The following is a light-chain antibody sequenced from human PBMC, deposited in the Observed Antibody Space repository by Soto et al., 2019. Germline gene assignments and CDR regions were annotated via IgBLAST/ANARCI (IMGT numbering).Light chain of an antibody. CDR3: QSYDSNLVGLV. CDR2: GNN. Sequence: QTVLTQPPSVSGAPGQRVTISCTGTNSNIGADYGVQWYQQFPGTAPKLLIYGNNNRPSGVPDRFSGSKSATSASLAITGLQPGDEADYYCQSYDSNLVGLVFGAGTKLTVL. J-gene: IGLJ3*02. V-gene: IGLV1-40*01. CDR1: NSNIGADYG.